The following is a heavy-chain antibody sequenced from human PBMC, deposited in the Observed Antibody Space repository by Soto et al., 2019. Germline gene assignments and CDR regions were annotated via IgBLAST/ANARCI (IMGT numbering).Heavy chain of an antibody. CDR2: MNVYNGHT. Sequence: QVQLVQSGAEVKKPGASVKVSCKASGYIFNNYAISWVRQAPGQGLEWMGWMNVYNGHTKYSQKVQGRLTMTTDTSTSAAHMELLNPRSDDTAVYYCARDRSSGWFDHWDQGTLVTVSS. V-gene: IGHV1-18*01. J-gene: IGHJ5*02. D-gene: IGHD6-19*01. CDR3: ARDRSSGWFDH. CDR1: GYIFNNYA.